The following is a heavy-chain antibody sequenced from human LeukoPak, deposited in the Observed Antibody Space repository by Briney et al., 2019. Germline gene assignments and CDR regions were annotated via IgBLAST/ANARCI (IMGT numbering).Heavy chain of an antibody. CDR3: ARAATVVTGLFDY. CDR1: GFTFSSYG. Sequence: PGGSLRLSCAASGFTFSSYGIHWVRQAPGKGPEWVAVISYDGSNKKYADSVEGRFTISRDNAKNTLYLQMNSLRAEDTAVYYCARAATVVTGLFDYWGQGTLVTVSS. CDR2: ISYDGSNK. V-gene: IGHV3-33*05. D-gene: IGHD4-23*01. J-gene: IGHJ4*02.